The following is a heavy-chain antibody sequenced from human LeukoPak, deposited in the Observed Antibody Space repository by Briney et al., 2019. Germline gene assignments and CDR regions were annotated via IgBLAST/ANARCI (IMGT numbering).Heavy chain of an antibody. CDR3: AKGAGRGYCSGGSCDYFDY. CDR2: ISVSGGST. V-gene: IGHV3-23*01. J-gene: IGHJ4*02. D-gene: IGHD2-15*01. Sequence: GGSLRLSCAASGFTFSSYAMSWVRQAPGKGLEWVSAISVSGGSTYYADSVKGRFTISRDNSKNTLYLQMNSLRAEDTAVYYCAKGAGRGYCSGGSCDYFDYWGQGTLVTVSS. CDR1: GFTFSSYA.